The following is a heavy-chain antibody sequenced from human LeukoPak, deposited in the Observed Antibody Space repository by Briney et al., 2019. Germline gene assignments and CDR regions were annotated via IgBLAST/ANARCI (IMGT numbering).Heavy chain of an antibody. CDR3: ARGWGYCSGGSCYAEYFQH. D-gene: IGHD2-15*01. CDR2: INPNSGGT. V-gene: IGHV1-2*02. J-gene: IGHJ1*01. Sequence: ASVKVSCKASGYTFTSYYMHWVRQAPGQGLEWMGWINPNSGGTNYAQKFQGRVTITADESTSTAYMELSSLRSEDTAVYYCARGWGYCSGGSCYAEYFQHWGQGTLVTVSS. CDR1: GYTFTSYY.